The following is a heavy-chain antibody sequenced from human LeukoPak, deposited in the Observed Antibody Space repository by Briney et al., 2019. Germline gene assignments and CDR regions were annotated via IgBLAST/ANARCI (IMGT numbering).Heavy chain of an antibody. CDR1: GGSISSYY. Sequence: PSETLSLTCTVSGGSISSYYWSWIRQPPGKGLEWVGYIYYSGSTNYNPSLKSRVTISVDTSKNQFSLKLSSVTAADTAVYYCARGREVWFGELLSYYFDHWGQGTLVTVSS. V-gene: IGHV4-59*01. J-gene: IGHJ4*02. D-gene: IGHD3-10*01. CDR2: IYYSGST. CDR3: ARGREVWFGELLSYYFDH.